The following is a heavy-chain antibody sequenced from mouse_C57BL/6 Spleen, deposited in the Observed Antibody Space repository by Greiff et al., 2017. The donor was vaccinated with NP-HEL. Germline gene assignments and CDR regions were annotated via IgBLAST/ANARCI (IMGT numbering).Heavy chain of an antibody. CDR2: ISDGGSYT. V-gene: IGHV5-4*01. CDR3: ARVEHADYFDY. Sequence: VQLKESGGGLVKPGGSLKLSCAASGFTFSSYAMSWVRQTPEKRLEWVATISDGGSYTYYPDNVKGRFTISRDNAKNNLYLQMSHLKSEDTAMYYCARVEHADYFDYWGQGTTLTVSS. J-gene: IGHJ2*01. CDR1: GFTFSSYA.